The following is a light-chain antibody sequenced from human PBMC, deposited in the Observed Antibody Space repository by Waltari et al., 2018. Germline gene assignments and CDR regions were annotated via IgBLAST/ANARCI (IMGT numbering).Light chain of an antibody. J-gene: IGKJ5*01. CDR2: RAC. Sequence: DIVLTQSPDSLAVSLGARATINCKSSQSVLYSSTKKNYLAWYQQKPGQPPYLLSCRACTRESGCPDRCSGSGSGADFTLTISSLQAEDVAVYYCQQYYSTPPIPFGQGTRLEIK. CDR1: QSVLYSSTKKNY. CDR3: QQYYSTPPIP. V-gene: IGKV4-1*01.